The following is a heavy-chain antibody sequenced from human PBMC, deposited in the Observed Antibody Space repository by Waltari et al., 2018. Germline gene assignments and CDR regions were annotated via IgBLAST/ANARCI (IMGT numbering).Heavy chain of an antibody. D-gene: IGHD6-6*01. CDR3: VKDNPVLDY. V-gene: IGHV3-30*02. CDR2: IQGDGFAI. J-gene: IGHJ4*02. Sequence: QVRLVESGGGVVQPGGSLRLSCAASGFPFGPSGMHWDRHVAGKGLGWLALIQGDGFAIHYTGSVKGRFTISRDNSKNTVYLQMNSLRPEDTAMYYCVKDNPVLDYWGQGTLVTVSS. CDR1: GFPFGPSG.